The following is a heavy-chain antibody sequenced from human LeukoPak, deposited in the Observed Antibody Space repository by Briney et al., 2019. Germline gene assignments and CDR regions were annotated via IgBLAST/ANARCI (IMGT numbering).Heavy chain of an antibody. CDR3: ARESTAGYNSSWYGFRN. CDR2: INQDGSEK. J-gene: IGHJ1*01. V-gene: IGHV3-7*01. D-gene: IGHD6-13*01. CDR1: GFTFSGYW. Sequence: GGSLRLSCAASGFTFSGYWMSWVRQAPGKGLEWVANINQDGSEKYYVDSVKGGFTISRNNAKNSLFLQMGSLRVEDTAVYYCARESTAGYNSSWYGFRNWGQGTLVSVSS.